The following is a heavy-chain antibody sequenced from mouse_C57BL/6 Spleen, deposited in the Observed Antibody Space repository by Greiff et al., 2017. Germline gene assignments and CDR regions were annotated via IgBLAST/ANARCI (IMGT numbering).Heavy chain of an antibody. Sequence: QVQLQQSGAELARPGASVKLSCKASGYTFTSYGLSWVKQRTGQGLEWIGEIYPRSGNTYSNEKFKGKATLTADKSSSTAYMELSSLTSEDSAVEFCARGDSDYAMDYWGQGTSVTVSS. J-gene: IGHJ4*01. V-gene: IGHV1-81*01. CDR3: ARGDSDYAMDY. CDR2: IYPRSGNT. CDR1: GYTFTSYG.